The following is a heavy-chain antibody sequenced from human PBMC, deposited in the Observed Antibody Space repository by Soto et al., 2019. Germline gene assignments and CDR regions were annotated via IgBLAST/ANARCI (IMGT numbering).Heavy chain of an antibody. CDR1: GYTFTSYG. V-gene: IGHV1-18*01. D-gene: IGHD3-3*01. Sequence: QVQLVQSGAEVKKPGASVKVSCKASGYTFTSYGISWVRQAPGQGLEWMGWISAYNGNTNYAQKLQGRVTLTTDTATSTAYMELRSLRSDDTAVYYCARVRITIVRDYYYYGMYVWGQGTTVTVSS. CDR2: ISAYNGNT. CDR3: ARVRITIVRDYYYYGMYV. J-gene: IGHJ6*02.